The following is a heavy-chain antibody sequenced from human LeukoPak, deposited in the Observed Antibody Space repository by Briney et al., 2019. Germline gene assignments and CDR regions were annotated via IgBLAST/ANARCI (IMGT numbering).Heavy chain of an antibody. D-gene: IGHD3-10*01. CDR2: VYTTGST. V-gene: IGHV4-4*07. CDR1: GGSISGYY. J-gene: IGHJ4*02. CDR3: ARCSYDSGNYRLDY. Sequence: PSETLSLTCTVSGGSISGYYWSWIRHPAGEGLEWIGHVYTTGSTNYNPSLKSRVTVSVDTSKNQFSLKLRTVTAADTAVYYCARCSYDSGNYRLDYWGQGILVTVSS.